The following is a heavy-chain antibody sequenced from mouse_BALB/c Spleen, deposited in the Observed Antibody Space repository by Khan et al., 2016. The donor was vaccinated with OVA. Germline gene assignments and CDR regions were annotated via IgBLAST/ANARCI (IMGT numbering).Heavy chain of an antibody. D-gene: IGHD4-1*01. CDR2: ISSGGDYT. CDR3: ASHLTGSFAY. CDR1: GFTFSNYG. Sequence: EVQLVESGGDLVKPGGSLKLSCAASGFTFSNYGMSWVRQTPDKRLEWVATISSGGDYTYYPASVKGRFTIFRDNAKNTLYLQLSSLKSEDTAMYHCASHLTGSFAYWGQGTLVTVSA. V-gene: IGHV5-6*01. J-gene: IGHJ3*01.